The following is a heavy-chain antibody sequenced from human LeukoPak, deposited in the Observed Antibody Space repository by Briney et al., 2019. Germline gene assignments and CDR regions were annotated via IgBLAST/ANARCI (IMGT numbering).Heavy chain of an antibody. J-gene: IGHJ4*02. CDR2: ISSSSSYI. V-gene: IGHV3-21*01. D-gene: IGHD2/OR15-2a*01. Sequence: GGSLRLSCAASGFTFDDYAMSWVRQTPGKGLEWVSSISSSSSYIYYADSVKGRFTISRDNAKNSLYLQMNSLRAEDTAVYYCARASGGTSCNDYWGQGTLVTVSS. CDR1: GFTFDDYA. CDR3: ARASGGTSCNDY.